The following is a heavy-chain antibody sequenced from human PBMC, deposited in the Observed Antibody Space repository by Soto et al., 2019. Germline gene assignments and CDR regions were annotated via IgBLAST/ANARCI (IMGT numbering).Heavy chain of an antibody. CDR1: GFTFSDHY. V-gene: IGHV3-11*06. CDR3: ARDYYDVSGYPYFDY. D-gene: IGHD3-22*01. J-gene: IGHJ4*02. CDR2: ISSSSSHT. Sequence: QVQLVESGGGLVKPGGSLRLSCAASGFTFSDHYMSWIRQAPGKGLEWVSVISSSSSHTNYAYSVRGRFTISRDNAKNSLYLQMNGLIAEDTAVYYCARDYYDVSGYPYFDYWGQGTLVTVSS.